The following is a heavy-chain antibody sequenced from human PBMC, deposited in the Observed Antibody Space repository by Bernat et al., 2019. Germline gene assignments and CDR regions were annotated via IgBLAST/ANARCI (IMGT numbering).Heavy chain of an antibody. CDR3: TREDLYDFWSGYYYYFDY. D-gene: IGHD3-3*01. CDR2: IRSKAYGGTT. Sequence: EVQLVESGGGLVQPGRSLRLSCTASGFTFGDYAMSWVRQAPGEGLEGVGFIRSKAYGGTTEYAASVKGRFTISRDDSKSIAYLQMNSLKTEDTAVYYCTREDLYDFWSGYYYYFDYWGQGTLVTVSS. CDR1: GFTFGDYA. J-gene: IGHJ4*02. V-gene: IGHV3-49*04.